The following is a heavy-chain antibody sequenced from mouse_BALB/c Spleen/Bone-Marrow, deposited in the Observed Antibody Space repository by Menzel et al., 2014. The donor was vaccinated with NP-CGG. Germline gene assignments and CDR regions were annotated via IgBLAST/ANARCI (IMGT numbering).Heavy chain of an antibody. V-gene: IGHV2-6-7*01. Sequence: VQVVESGPGLVAPSQSLSITCTVSGFSLTGYGVNWVRRPPGKGLEWLGMIWGDGSTDYNSALKSRLSISKDNSKSQVFLKMNSLQTDDTARYYCARDQGGNYFDVWGAGTTVTVSS. J-gene: IGHJ1*01. CDR1: GFSLTGYG. CDR2: IWGDGST. D-gene: IGHD1-1*02. CDR3: ARDQGGNYFDV.